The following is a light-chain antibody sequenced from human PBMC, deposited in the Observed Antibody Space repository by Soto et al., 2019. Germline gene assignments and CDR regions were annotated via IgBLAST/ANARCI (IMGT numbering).Light chain of an antibody. CDR3: QQYNDWPPWT. Sequence: GMKQSPATLSVTQGERATLSCRASQSVSSNLAWYQQKPGQAPRLLIYGASSRATGTPVRFSGSGSGTEFTLTISSLQSEDFAVYYCQQYNDWPPWTFGQGTNVDIK. J-gene: IGKJ1*01. V-gene: IGKV3-15*01. CDR2: GAS. CDR1: QSVSSN.